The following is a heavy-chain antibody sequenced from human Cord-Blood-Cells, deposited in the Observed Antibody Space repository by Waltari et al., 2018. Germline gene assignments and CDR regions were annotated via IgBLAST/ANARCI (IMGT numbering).Heavy chain of an antibody. CDR1: GFTFSSYE. V-gene: IGHV3-48*03. CDR3: ETWAGWGWIDWYFDL. CDR2: ISSSGSTI. J-gene: IGHJ2*01. D-gene: IGHD2-21*01. Sequence: EVQLVESGGGLVQPGGSLRLSCAASGFTFSSYEMNWVRQAPGKGLEWVSYISSSGSTIYYADSVKGRFTISRDNAKTSLYLQMNSLRAEDTAVYYCETWAGWGWIDWYFDLWGRGTLVTVSS.